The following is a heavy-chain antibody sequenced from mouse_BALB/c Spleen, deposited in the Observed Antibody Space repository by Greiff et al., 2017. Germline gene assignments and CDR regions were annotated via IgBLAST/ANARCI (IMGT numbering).Heavy chain of an antibody. CDR2: IDPENGNT. CDR1: GFNIKDYY. V-gene: IGHV14-1*02. Sequence: EVQLQQSGAELVRPGALVKLSCKASGFNIKDYYMHWVKQRPEQGLEWIGWIDPENGNTIYDPKFQGKASITADTSSNTAYLQLSSLTSEDTAVYYCAIRGMPGPAWFAYGGEGTLVTVS. CDR3: AIRGMPGPAWFAY. J-gene: IGHJ3*01.